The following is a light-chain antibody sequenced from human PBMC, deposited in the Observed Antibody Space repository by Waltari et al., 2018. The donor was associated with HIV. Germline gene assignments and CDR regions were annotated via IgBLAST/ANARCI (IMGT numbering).Light chain of an antibody. CDR2: EDS. Sequence: SYELTQPPSVSVSPGQTARITCSGDALPKKYAYWYQQKSGQAPVLVIYEDSKRPSGIPERISGSSSGTKATLTISGAQVEDEADYYCYSIDSSGNHRVFGGGTKLTVL. CDR1: ALPKKY. CDR3: YSIDSSGNHRV. J-gene: IGLJ2*01. V-gene: IGLV3-10*01.